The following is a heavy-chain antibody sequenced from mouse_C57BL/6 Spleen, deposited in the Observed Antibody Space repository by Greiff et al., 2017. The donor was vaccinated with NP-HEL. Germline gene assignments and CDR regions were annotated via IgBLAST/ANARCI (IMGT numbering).Heavy chain of an antibody. V-gene: IGHV1-42*01. J-gene: IGHJ4*01. CDR2: INPSTGGT. CDR3: ARVTVSEY. D-gene: IGHD1-1*01. Sequence: EVQLVESGPELVKPGASVKISCKASGYSFTGYYMNWVKQSPEKSLEWIGEINPSTGGTTYNQKFKAKATLTVDKSSSTAYMQLKSLTSEDSAVYYCARVTVSEYWGQGTSVTVSS. CDR1: GYSFTGYY.